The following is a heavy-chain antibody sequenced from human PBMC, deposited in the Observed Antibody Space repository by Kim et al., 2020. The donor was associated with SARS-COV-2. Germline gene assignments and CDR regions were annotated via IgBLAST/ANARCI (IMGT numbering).Heavy chain of an antibody. CDR1: DFSFGKYA. Sequence: GGSLRLSCSGSDFSFGKYAMNWVRQFPGKGLEWVSGISDSGEITYHADTVRGRFTISRDNSKNTLFLQMSRLRIEDTAIYYCAKDIDQITGRHYYYGLD. V-gene: IGHV3-23*01. J-gene: IGHJ6*01. CDR3: AKDIDQITGRHYYYGLD. CDR2: ISDSGEIT.